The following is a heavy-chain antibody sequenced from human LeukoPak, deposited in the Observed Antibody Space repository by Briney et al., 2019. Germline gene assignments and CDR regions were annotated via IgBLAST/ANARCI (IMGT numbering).Heavy chain of an antibody. D-gene: IGHD3-10*01. CDR2: IDHSGST. V-gene: IGHV4-4*02. CDR1: GGSISSNW. Sequence: SETLSLTCAVSGGSISSNWWSWVRQPPGKGLEWIGEIDHSGSTNYNPSLKSRVTISVDKSESQFSLKLSSVTAADTAVYYCAKSNGYGLVDIWGQGTMVTASS. CDR3: AKSNGYGLVDI. J-gene: IGHJ3*02.